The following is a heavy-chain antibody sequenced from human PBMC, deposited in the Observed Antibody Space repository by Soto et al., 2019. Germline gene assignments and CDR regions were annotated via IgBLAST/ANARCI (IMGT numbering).Heavy chain of an antibody. V-gene: IGHV4-39*02. D-gene: IGHD4-17*01. J-gene: IGHJ6*02. CDR2: IYYSGTI. CDR3: ARGTYGDYSPYYYGMDV. Sequence: PSETLSLTCAVSGGSMSSGTYYWGWIRQPPGKGLDWIGSIYYSGTIYYSPSLKSRVAISVDTSKNHFSLRLRSVTAADTAVYYCARGTYGDYSPYYYGMDVWGQGTTVTVSS. CDR1: GGSMSSGTYY.